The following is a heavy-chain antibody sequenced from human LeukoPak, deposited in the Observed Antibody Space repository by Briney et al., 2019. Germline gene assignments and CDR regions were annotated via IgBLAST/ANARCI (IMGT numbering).Heavy chain of an antibody. J-gene: IGHJ4*02. CDR3: AGVSSGPQDY. D-gene: IGHD6-19*01. V-gene: IGHV3-7*01. CDR1: GFTFSSYW. Sequence: GGSLRLSCAASGFTFSSYWMSWVRQAPGKGLEGVANIKQDGSEKYYVDSVKGRFTISRDNAKNSLYLQMNSLRAEDTAVYDRAGVSSGPQDYWGQETLVTVSS. CDR2: IKQDGSEK.